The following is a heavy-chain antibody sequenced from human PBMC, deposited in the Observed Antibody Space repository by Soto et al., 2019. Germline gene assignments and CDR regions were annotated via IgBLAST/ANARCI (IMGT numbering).Heavy chain of an antibody. V-gene: IGHV3-30*18. CDR2: ISYDGSNK. CDR3: AKDSHAFLMVYATQYWYFDL. J-gene: IGHJ2*01. Sequence: QVQLVESGGGVVQPGRSLRLSCAASGFTFSSYGMHWVRQAPGKGLEWVAVISYDGSNKYYADSVKGRFTISRDNSKNTLYLQINRLRAEDTAVYYFAKDSHAFLMVYATQYWYFDLWGRGTLVTVSS. D-gene: IGHD2-8*01. CDR1: GFTFSSYG.